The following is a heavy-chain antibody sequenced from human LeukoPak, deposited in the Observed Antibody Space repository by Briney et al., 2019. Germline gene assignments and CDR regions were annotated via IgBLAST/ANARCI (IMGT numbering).Heavy chain of an antibody. CDR2: IYYSGST. D-gene: IGHD6-6*01. CDR1: GGSISSGGYY. J-gene: IGHJ6*02. Sequence: SQTLSLTCTVSGGSISSGGYYWSWIRQHPGKGLEWIGYIYYSGSTNYDPSLKSRVTISVDTSKNQFSLKLSSVTAADTAVYFCARGTYSSSVYYYGMDVWGQGTTVTVSS. CDR3: ARGTYSSSVYYYGMDV. V-gene: IGHV4-31*03.